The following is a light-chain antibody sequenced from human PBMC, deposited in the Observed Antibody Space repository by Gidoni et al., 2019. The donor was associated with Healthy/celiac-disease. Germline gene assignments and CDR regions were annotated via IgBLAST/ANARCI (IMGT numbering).Light chain of an antibody. CDR2: SYN. J-gene: IGLJ2*01. CDR3: AAWDDSLNGPDVV. CDR1: SSNVGSNT. Sequence: QSVLTQPPSASGTPGQRVTISCSGSSSNVGSNTVNWYQQLPRTAPKLLIYSYNQRPSGVPDRLPGSKSGTAASLAISVPQSEDEADYYCAAWDDSLNGPDVVFGGGTKLTVL. V-gene: IGLV1-44*01.